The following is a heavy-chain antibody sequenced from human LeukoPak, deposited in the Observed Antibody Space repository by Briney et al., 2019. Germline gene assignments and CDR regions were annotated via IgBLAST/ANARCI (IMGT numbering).Heavy chain of an antibody. CDR2: IYYSGST. CDR1: GGSVSSGSYY. V-gene: IGHV4-61*01. Sequence: SETPSLTCTVSGGSVSSGSYYWSWIRQPPGKGLEWIGYIYYSGSTNYNPSLKSRVTTSVDTSKNQFSLKLSSVTAADTAVYYCARGYCSSTSCYEGGYYFDYWGQGTLVTVSS. J-gene: IGHJ4*02. D-gene: IGHD2-2*01. CDR3: ARGYCSSTSCYEGGYYFDY.